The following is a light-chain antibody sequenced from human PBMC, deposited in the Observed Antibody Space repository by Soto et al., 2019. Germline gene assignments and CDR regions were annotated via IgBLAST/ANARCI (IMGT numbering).Light chain of an antibody. CDR2: DAS. CDR1: QSISSY. Sequence: EVVLTQSPDTLSLPPGERATLSCRASQSISSYLAWYQQKPGQAPRLLIYDASSRATGIPARFSGSGSGTDFTLTISSLEPEDFAVYYCQQHGTSPITFGQGTRLEIK. CDR3: QQHGTSPIT. J-gene: IGKJ5*01. V-gene: IGKV3-11*01.